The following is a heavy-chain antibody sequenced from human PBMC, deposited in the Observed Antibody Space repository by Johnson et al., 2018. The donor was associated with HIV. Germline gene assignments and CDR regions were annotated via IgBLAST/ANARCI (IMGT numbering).Heavy chain of an antibody. CDR1: GFTFSAYA. V-gene: IGHV3-30-3*01. D-gene: IGHD3-10*01. J-gene: IGHJ3*02. Sequence: QVQLVESGGGVVQPGRSLRLSCAASGFTFSAYAIHWVRRAPGKGLEWVAVISYDGRNKDYGDSVKGRFTISRDNSKNTLYLQMNSLRAEDTAVYYCARDPGSITMVRGDAFDIWGQGTMVTVSS. CDR2: ISYDGRNK. CDR3: ARDPGSITMVRGDAFDI.